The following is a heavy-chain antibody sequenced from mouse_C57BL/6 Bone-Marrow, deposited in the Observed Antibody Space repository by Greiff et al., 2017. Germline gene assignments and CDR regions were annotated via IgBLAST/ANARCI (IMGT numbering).Heavy chain of an antibody. CDR1: GYTFTSYW. V-gene: IGHV1-52*01. J-gene: IGHJ3*01. D-gene: IGHD1-1*01. CDR3: AKGDYYGRAWDWFAY. Sequence: QVQLQQPGAELVRPGSSVKLSCKASGYTFTSYWMHWVKQRPIQGLEWIGNIDPSDSETHYNQKFKDKATLTVDKSSSTAYMQLSSLTSEDSAVYYCAKGDYYGRAWDWFAYWGQGTLVTVSA. CDR2: IDPSDSET.